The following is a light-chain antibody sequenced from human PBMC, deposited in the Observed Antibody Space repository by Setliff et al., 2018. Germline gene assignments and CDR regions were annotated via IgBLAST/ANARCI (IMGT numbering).Light chain of an antibody. J-gene: IGKJ5*01. V-gene: IGKV3-20*01. CDR3: QQYGDSPT. Sequence: SPDTLSLSPGERATLSCRASQSVSSGYIAWYQKKLGQAPRLLLYGASSRATGIPDRFSGSGSGTDFTLTISRLEPEDFAVYYCQQYGDSPTFGQGTRLEIK. CDR1: QSVSSGY. CDR2: GAS.